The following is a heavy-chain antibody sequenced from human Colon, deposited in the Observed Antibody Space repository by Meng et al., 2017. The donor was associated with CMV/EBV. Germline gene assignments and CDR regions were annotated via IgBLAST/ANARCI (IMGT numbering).Heavy chain of an antibody. D-gene: IGHD3-10*01. CDR3: ARRLTMIRGEGGFDH. J-gene: IGHJ4*02. CDR2: INPNSGGT. V-gene: IGHV1-2*04. Sequence: QVHLVQSGAELKKPGAPVKVSCPASGYTFTDYYIHWVRQAPGQGLQWMGWINPNSGGTHFAQKFQGWVTMTRDTSISTAYMELTRLTSDDTAAYFCARRLTMIRGEGGFDHWAREPWSPSPQ. CDR1: GYTFTDYY.